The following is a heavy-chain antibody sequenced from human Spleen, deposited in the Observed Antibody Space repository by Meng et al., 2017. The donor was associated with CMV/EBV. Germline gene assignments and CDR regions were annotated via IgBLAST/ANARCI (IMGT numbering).Heavy chain of an antibody. Sequence: SQTLSLTCAASGGSFSGYYWSWIRQPPGKGLEWIGEINHSGSPNYNPSLKSRVTISVDTSKNQFSLKLSSVTAADTAVYYCARGFRRILYYFDYWGQGTLVTVSS. CDR2: INHSGSP. CDR3: ARGFRRILYYFDY. J-gene: IGHJ4*02. V-gene: IGHV4-34*01. D-gene: IGHD2-15*01. CDR1: GGSFSGYY.